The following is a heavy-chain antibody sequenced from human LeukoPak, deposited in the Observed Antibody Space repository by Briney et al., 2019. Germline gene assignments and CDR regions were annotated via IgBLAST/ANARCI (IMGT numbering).Heavy chain of an antibody. CDR3: ATAPMDTAMVHNDFDY. D-gene: IGHD5-18*01. CDR2: ISAYNGNT. Sequence: ASVKVSCKASGYTFTGYYMHWVRQAPGQGLEWMGWISAYNGNTNYAQKLQGRVTMTTDTSTSTAYMELRSLRSDDTAVYYCATAPMDTAMVHNDFDYWGQGTLVTVSS. V-gene: IGHV1-18*04. J-gene: IGHJ4*02. CDR1: GYTFTGYY.